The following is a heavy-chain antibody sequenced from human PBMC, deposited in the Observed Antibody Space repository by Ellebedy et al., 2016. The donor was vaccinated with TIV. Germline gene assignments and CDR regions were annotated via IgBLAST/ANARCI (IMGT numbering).Heavy chain of an antibody. V-gene: IGHV3-30-3*01. CDR2: ISYDGSNK. CDR3: AREMLGGGYSFVTDC. Sequence: GESLKISCAASGFTFSSYAMHWVRQAPGKGLEWVAVISYDGSNKYYADSVKGRFTISRDNSNNTLYLHMNSLRAEDTAVYYCAREMLGGGYSFVTDCWGQGTLVIVSS. D-gene: IGHD5-18*01. CDR1: GFTFSSYA. J-gene: IGHJ4*02.